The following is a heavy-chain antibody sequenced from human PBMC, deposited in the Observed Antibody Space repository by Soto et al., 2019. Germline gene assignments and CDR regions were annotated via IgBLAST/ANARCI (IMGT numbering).Heavy chain of an antibody. Sequence: QVQLVQSGAEVKKPGASVKVSCKASGYTFTSYDINWVRQATGQGLEWMGWMNPNSGNTGYAQKFQGRVTMTSNTSISTAYMELSSLRSEDTAVYYCARGKYCSGGSCYLKGADYWGQGTLVTVSS. J-gene: IGHJ4*02. D-gene: IGHD2-15*01. CDR3: ARGKYCSGGSCYLKGADY. CDR1: GYTFTSYD. V-gene: IGHV1-8*01. CDR2: MNPNSGNT.